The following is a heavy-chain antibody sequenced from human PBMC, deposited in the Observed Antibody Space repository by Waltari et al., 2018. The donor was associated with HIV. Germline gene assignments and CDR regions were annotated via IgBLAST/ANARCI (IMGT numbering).Heavy chain of an antibody. D-gene: IGHD3-9*01. Sequence: EVQLVESGGGLVQPGGSLRLSCAASGLAFSSYWMTWVRQPPGKGLEWVATIKQDGSEKYYVDSVKGRFTISRDNAKNSLYLQMIRLSAEDTAVYYCAREGYILTGYFPPNYYYYMDVWGKGTTVTVSS. J-gene: IGHJ6*03. V-gene: IGHV3-7*01. CDR2: IKQDGSEK. CDR3: AREGYILTGYFPPNYYYYMDV. CDR1: GLAFSSYW.